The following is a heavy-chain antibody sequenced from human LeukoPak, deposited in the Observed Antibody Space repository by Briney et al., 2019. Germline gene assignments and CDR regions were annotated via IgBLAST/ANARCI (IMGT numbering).Heavy chain of an antibody. D-gene: IGHD5-12*01. J-gene: IGHJ6*02. CDR3: ARDLTVATTHFYYYYYYGMDV. CDR2: IIPIFGTA. CDR1: GGTFSSYA. V-gene: IGHV1-69*01. Sequence: WASVKVSCKASGGTFSSYAISWVRQAPGQGLEWMGGIIPIFGTANYAQKFQGRVTITADESTSTAYMELSSLRSEDTAVYYCARDLTVATTHFYYYYYYGMDVWGQGTTVTVSS.